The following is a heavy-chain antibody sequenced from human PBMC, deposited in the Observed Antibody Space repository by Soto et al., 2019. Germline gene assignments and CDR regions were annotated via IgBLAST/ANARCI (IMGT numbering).Heavy chain of an antibody. V-gene: IGHV1-69*02. CDR1: GGTFSSYT. Sequence: ASVKVSCKASGGTFSSYTISWVRQAPGQGLEWMGRIIPILGIANYAQKFQGRVTITADKSTSTAYMELSSLRSEDTAVYYCARASGIVVVPAAMTDWGQGTLVTVSS. CDR3: ARASGIVVVPAAMTD. J-gene: IGHJ4*02. CDR2: IIPILGIA. D-gene: IGHD2-2*01.